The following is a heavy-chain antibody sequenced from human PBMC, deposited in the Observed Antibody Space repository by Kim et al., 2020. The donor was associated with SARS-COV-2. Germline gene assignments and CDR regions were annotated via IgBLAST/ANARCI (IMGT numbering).Heavy chain of an antibody. CDR2: IGGGGVNT. V-gene: IGHV3-23*01. D-gene: IGHD3-10*02. CDR3: AKAGARPPTMWRAMDV. J-gene: IGHJ6*02. Sequence: GGSLRLSCAASGFTFSSYAMTWVRQAPGKGLEWVSVIGGGGVNTYYADSVKGRFTMSRDNSKNTLNLQMNSLRAEDTAVYYCAKAGARPPTMWRAMDVWGQGTTVTVSS. CDR1: GFTFSSYA.